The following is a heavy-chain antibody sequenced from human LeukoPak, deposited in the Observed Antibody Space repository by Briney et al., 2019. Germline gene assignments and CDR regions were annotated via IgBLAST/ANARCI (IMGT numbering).Heavy chain of an antibody. CDR2: IDLHGST. J-gene: IGHJ5*01. V-gene: IGHV4-34*01. CDR1: GESFSDYF. Sequence: SETLSLTCAVYGESFSDYFWSWIRQPPGKGLEWIGEIDLHGSTNSNPSLKSRVTMSVDRSKKQFSLRLTSATAADTAVYYCARPSNVYGHNWFDSWGQGTLVTVSS. CDR3: ARPSNVYGHNWFDS. D-gene: IGHD2/OR15-2a*01.